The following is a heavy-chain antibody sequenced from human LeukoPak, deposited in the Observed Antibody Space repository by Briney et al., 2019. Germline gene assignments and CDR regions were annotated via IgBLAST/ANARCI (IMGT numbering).Heavy chain of an antibody. Sequence: GGSLRLSCAASGFTFSVFWMHWVRQAPGAGPVWVSRINPDGSTTSYADSVKGRFTISRDNAKNTLYLQISSLRAEDTAVYYCARDMWGTFDYWGQGTLVTVSS. CDR3: ARDMWGTFDY. CDR2: INPDGSTT. D-gene: IGHD7-27*01. CDR1: GFTFSVFW. V-gene: IGHV3-74*01. J-gene: IGHJ4*02.